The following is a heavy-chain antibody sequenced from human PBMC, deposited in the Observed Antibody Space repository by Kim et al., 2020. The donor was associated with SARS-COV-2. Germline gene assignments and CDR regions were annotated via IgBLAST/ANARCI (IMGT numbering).Heavy chain of an antibody. D-gene: IGHD1-26*01. Sequence: PTVQGQVTISADKSISTAYLQWSSLKASDTAMYYCARIRSGSYVLDAFDIWGQGTMVTVSS. CDR3: ARIRSGSYVLDAFDI. J-gene: IGHJ3*02. V-gene: IGHV5-51*01.